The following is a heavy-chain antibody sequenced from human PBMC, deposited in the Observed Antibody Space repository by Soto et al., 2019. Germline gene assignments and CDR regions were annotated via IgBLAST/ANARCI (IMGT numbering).Heavy chain of an antibody. CDR1: GFTFSNYA. Sequence: QVRLVESGGGVVQPGRSLRLSCAASGFTFSNYAMHWVRQAPGKGLEWVAVMSFDETKKYHAASVEGRFTISRDNSQNTLDLPMNSLRAGDTALYYCARSHAPYCYATTGVFFGLDVWGQGTTVVVSS. V-gene: IGHV3-30-3*01. CDR3: ARSHAPYCYATTGVFFGLDV. J-gene: IGHJ6*02. CDR2: MSFDETKK. D-gene: IGHD3-22*01.